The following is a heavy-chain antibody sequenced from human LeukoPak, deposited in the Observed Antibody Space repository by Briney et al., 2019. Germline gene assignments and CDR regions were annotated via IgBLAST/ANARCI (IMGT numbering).Heavy chain of an antibody. V-gene: IGHV4-59*01. CDR2: IYYSGSS. CDR3: ARVTPADQLPSYYMDV. D-gene: IGHD2-2*01. J-gene: IGHJ6*03. Sequence: SETLSLTCNVSGGSISGYHWSWIRQPPGKGLEWLGYIYYSGSSNYNPSLKSRVTMSADTSKNQFSLKLSSVTAADTAVYYCARVTPADQLPSYYMDVWGKGTTVTVSS. CDR1: GGSISGYH.